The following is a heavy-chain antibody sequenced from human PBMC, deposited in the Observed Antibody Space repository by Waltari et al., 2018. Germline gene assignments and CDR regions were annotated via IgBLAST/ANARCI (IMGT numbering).Heavy chain of an antibody. Sequence: VQLVESGGALVGPGGSLRLSCAASGFNFRNDWMNWIRQTPGEGLDWVAGNKSQEEGGTGDCAGPVRGGFPISRDDLKIVLFLHMNSLTTDDSAVYYCTTDRIRQREAGGYYDLRPEWGQGTLVTVSS. J-gene: IGHJ4*02. CDR3: TTDRIRQREAGGYYDLRPE. D-gene: IGHD3-10*01. V-gene: IGHV3-15*07. CDR2: NKSQEEGGTG. CDR1: GFNFRNDW.